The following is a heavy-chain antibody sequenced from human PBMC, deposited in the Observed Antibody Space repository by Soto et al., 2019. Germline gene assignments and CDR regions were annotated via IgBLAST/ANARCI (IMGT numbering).Heavy chain of an antibody. CDR2: INHSGST. V-gene: IGHV4-34*01. D-gene: IGHD3-22*01. J-gene: IGHJ4*02. Sequence: SETLSLTCAVYGASFSDYYWSWIRQPPGRGLEWIGEINHSGSTNYNPSLKSRVTISVDTSKNQFSLKLSSVTAADTAVYYCARGDYRHDSSGNWGQGTLVTVSS. CDR3: ARGDYRHDSSGN. CDR1: GASFSDYY.